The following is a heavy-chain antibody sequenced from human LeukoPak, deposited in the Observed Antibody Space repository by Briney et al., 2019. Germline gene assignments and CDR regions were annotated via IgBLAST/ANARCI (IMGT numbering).Heavy chain of an antibody. CDR2: IIPILGIA. Sequence: GASVKVSCKASGGTFSSYAISWVRRAPGQGLEWMGRIIPILGIANYAQKFQGRVTITADKSTSTAYMELSSLRSEDTAVYYCAKYAPSVRVGATLGPIDYWGQGTLVTVSS. CDR1: GGTFSSYA. J-gene: IGHJ4*02. D-gene: IGHD1-26*01. V-gene: IGHV1-69*04. CDR3: AKYAPSVRVGATLGPIDY.